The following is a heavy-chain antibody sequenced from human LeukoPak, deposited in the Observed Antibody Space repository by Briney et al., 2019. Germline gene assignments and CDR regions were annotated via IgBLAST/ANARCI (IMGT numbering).Heavy chain of an antibody. CDR2: ISSSSSYI. J-gene: IGHJ5*02. Sequence: PGGSLRLSCAASGFTFSSYSMNWVRQAQGKGLERVSSISSSSSYIYYADSVKCRFTISRENAKNSLNLQMNSLRAEDTAVYYCARRFSRSRRSWFDPWGQGTLVTVSS. CDR3: ARRFSRSRRSWFDP. CDR1: GFTFSSYS. D-gene: IGHD6-13*01. V-gene: IGHV3-21*01.